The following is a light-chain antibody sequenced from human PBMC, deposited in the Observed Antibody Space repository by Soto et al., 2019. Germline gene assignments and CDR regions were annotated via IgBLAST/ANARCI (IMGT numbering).Light chain of an antibody. Sequence: EIVLTQSPRTLSLSPGERATLSCRASQSVSSNYLVWYQQKPGQAPRLLIYGASSRATGIPDRFSASGSGTDFTLTISRLEPEDFAVYYCQQYGSSPTWTFGQGTKVDIK. V-gene: IGKV3-20*01. CDR1: QSVSSNY. CDR2: GAS. CDR3: QQYGSSPTWT. J-gene: IGKJ1*01.